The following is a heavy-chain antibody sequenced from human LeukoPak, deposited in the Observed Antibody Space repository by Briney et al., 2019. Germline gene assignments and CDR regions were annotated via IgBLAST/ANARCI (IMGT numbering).Heavy chain of an antibody. CDR3: ARDLMGEYYYYMDV. Sequence: GGSLRLSCAASGFTFSSYWMSWVRQAPGKGLEWVANIKQDGSEKYYVDSVKGRFTISRDNAKNSLYLQMNSLRAEDTAVYYCARDLMGEYYYYMDVWGKGTTVTVSS. D-gene: IGHD1-26*01. CDR2: IKQDGSEK. V-gene: IGHV3-7*01. J-gene: IGHJ6*03. CDR1: GFTFSSYW.